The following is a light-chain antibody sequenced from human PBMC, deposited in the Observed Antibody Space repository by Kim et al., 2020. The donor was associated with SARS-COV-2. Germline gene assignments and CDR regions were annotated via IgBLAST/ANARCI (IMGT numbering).Light chain of an antibody. J-gene: IGKJ1*01. CDR1: QSVSTY. Sequence: SPGGRATLSCRASQSVSTYLAWYQQKPGLAPRLLIYGASNRATGIPDRFSGSGSGTDFTLTISSLEPEDSAVYFCHQRANWPPWTFGQGTKVDIK. V-gene: IGKV3-11*01. CDR3: HQRANWPPWT. CDR2: GAS.